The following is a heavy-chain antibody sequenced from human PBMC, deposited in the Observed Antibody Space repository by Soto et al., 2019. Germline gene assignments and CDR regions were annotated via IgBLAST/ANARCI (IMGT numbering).Heavy chain of an antibody. CDR3: ARRRDIVVVPAAHPITSMDV. CDR1: GGSISSSSYY. V-gene: IGHV4-39*01. Sequence: PSETLSLTCTVSGGSISSSSYYWGWIRQPPGKGLEWIGSIYYSGSTYYNPSLKSRVTISVDTSKNQFSLKLSSVTAADTAVYYCARRRDIVVVPAAHPITSMDVWGQGTTVTVSS. CDR2: IYYSGST. D-gene: IGHD2-2*01. J-gene: IGHJ6*02.